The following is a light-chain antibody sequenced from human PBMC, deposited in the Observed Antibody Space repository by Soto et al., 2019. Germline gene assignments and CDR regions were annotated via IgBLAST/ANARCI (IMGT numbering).Light chain of an antibody. J-gene: IGLJ1*01. CDR2: DVS. CDR1: SSDVGGYNY. CDR3: SSYTSSSTHG. V-gene: IGLV2-14*01. Sequence: QSVLTQPASVSGTTGQSITISCTGTSSDVGGYNYVSWYQQHPGKAPKLMIYDVSNRPSGVSNRFSGSKSGNTASLTISGLQAEDEADYYCSSYTSSSTHGFGTGTQLTVL.